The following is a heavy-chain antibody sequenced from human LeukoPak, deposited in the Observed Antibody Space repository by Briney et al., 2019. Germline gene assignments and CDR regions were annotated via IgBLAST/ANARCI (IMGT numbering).Heavy chain of an antibody. D-gene: IGHD3-22*01. J-gene: IGHJ4*02. CDR1: GFTFSSYA. CDR2: ISGSGGST. CDR3: AKATTWGSGYYPLGY. Sequence: LAGGSLRLSCAASGFTFSSYAMSWVRQAPGKGLEWVSAISGSGGSTYYADSVKGRFTISRDNSKNTLYLQMNSLRAEDTAVYYCAKATTWGSGYYPLGYWGQGTLVTVSS. V-gene: IGHV3-23*01.